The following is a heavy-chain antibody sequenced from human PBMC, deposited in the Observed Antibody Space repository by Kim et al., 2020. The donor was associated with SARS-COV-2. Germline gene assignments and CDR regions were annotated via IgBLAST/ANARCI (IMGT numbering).Heavy chain of an antibody. D-gene: IGHD3-10*01. CDR2: IIPIFGTA. Sequence: SVKVSCKASGGTFSSYAISWVRQAPGQGLEWMGGIIPIFGTANYAQKFQGRVTITADKSTSTAYMELSSLRSEDTAVYYCARPGGSGSYYNGAQIYYYYYGMDVWGQGTTVTVSS. CDR3: ARPGGSGSYYNGAQIYYYYYGMDV. CDR1: GGTFSSYA. V-gene: IGHV1-69*06. J-gene: IGHJ6*02.